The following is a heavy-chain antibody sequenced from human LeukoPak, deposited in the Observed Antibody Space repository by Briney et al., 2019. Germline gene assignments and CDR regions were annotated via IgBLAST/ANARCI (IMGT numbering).Heavy chain of an antibody. CDR3: ARAPSIEARVKRPGNYSSNMAV. J-gene: IGHJ6*03. V-gene: IGHV1-8*01. Sequence: GASVKVSCKASGYTFTSYDINWVRQATGQGLEWMGWMNPNSGNTGYAQKFQGRVTMTRNTSISTAYMELSSLRSEDTAVYYCARAPSIEARVKRPGNYSSNMAVWAKGPP. CDR2: MNPNSGNT. D-gene: IGHD6-6*01. CDR1: GYTFTSYD.